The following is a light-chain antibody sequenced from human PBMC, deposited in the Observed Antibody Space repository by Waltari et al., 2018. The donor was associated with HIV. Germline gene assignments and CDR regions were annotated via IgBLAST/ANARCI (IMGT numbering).Light chain of an antibody. J-gene: IGLJ2*01. CDR1: SSDVGRYNF. CDR2: EVS. CDR3: SSYTNTTTLVL. V-gene: IGLV2-14*01. Sequence: QSALAQPASMSGSPGQSITISCTGTSSDVGRYNFVSWYQQHPGKAPKLMIYEVSNRPSGVSDRCSGSKSGNTASLTISGLQAEDDADYYCSSYTNTTTLVLFGGGTKLTVL.